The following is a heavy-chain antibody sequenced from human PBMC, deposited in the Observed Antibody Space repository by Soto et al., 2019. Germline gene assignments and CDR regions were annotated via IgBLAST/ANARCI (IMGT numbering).Heavy chain of an antibody. V-gene: IGHV4-59*01. CDR3: ASAPNWRYLDY. CDR1: GGSISSDY. J-gene: IGHJ4*02. CDR2: VYHSGST. D-gene: IGHD7-27*01. Sequence: SETLSLTCSVSGGSISSDYWIWIRQSPGKGLEWIGYVYHSGSTNYNPSLRSRVTISVDTSKNQSSLKMSSVTAADTAVYYCASAPNWRYLDYWGQGTLVTVSS.